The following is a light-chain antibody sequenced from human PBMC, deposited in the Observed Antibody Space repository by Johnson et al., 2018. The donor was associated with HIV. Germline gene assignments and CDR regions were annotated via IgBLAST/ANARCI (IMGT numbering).Light chain of an antibody. CDR1: NSNIGNNY. J-gene: IGLJ1*01. Sequence: QSVLTQPPSVSAAPGQKVTISCSGSNSNIGNNYVSWYQHLPGTTPKLLIYENNKRPSGIPDRFSGSKSGTSATLGITGLQTGDEADYYCGTWDSSLSAGYVFGTWTKVTVL. CDR3: GTWDSSLSAGYV. V-gene: IGLV1-51*02. CDR2: ENN.